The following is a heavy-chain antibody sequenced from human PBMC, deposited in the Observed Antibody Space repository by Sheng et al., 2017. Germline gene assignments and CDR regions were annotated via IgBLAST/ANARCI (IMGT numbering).Heavy chain of an antibody. CDR2: VSGSGGST. V-gene: IGHV3-23*04. CDR3: VKGVVVAAANWFDS. D-gene: IGHD2-15*01. J-gene: IGHJ5*01. Sequence: EVQLVESGGGLVKPGGSLRLSCAASGFTFSSYAMSWVRQAPGKGLEWVSTVSGSGGSTYHADSVKGRFTISRDNSKNTLYLQMSSLRADDTAVYYCVKGVVVAAANWFDSWGHGTLVTVSS. CDR1: GFTFSSYA.